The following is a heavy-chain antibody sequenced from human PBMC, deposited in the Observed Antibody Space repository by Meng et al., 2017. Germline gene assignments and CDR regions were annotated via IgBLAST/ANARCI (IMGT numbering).Heavy chain of an antibody. J-gene: IGHJ5*02. Sequence: VPVVQSGAEVKKPGSSVKVSCKASGGTFSSYAISWVRQAPGQGLEWMGGIIPIFGTANYAQKFQGRVTITADESTSTAYMELSSLRSEDTAVYYCARDYGDYAWIAKRWFDPWGQGTLVTASS. CDR3: ARDYGDYAWIAKRWFDP. D-gene: IGHD4-17*01. CDR1: GGTFSSYA. CDR2: IIPIFGTA. V-gene: IGHV1-69*01.